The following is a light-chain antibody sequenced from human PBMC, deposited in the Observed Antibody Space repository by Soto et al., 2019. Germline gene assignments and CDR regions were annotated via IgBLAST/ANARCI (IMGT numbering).Light chain of an antibody. Sequence: DIQMTQSPSTLSASVGDRVTITCRASQGISSWLAWYQQKPGKVPKLLIYDASRLESEVPSRFSGRGFGTEFTLTISSLQPDDLATYYCQQYSSLSRTYGQGTKLEIK. CDR3: QQYSSLSRT. CDR1: QGISSW. V-gene: IGKV1-5*01. CDR2: DAS. J-gene: IGKJ2*01.